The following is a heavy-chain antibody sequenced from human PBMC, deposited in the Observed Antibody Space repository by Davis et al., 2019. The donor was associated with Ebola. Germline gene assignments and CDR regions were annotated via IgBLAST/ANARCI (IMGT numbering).Heavy chain of an antibody. CDR1: GFTFSSYS. J-gene: IGHJ4*02. V-gene: IGHV3-21*01. D-gene: IGHD4-17*01. Sequence: GESLKISCAASGFTFSSYSMNWVRQAPGKGLEWVSSISSSSSYIYYADSVKGRFTISRDNAKNSLYLQMNSLRAEDTAVYYCARDWRAYGDYFDYWGQGTLVTVSS. CDR3: ARDWRAYGDYFDY. CDR2: ISSSSSYI.